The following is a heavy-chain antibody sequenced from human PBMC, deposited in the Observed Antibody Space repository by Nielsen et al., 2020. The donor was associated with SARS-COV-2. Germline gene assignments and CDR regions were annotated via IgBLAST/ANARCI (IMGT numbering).Heavy chain of an antibody. CDR1: GFTFSRFA. Sequence: GGSLRLSCAASGFTFSRFAMNWVRQAPGKGLEWVSYISSSSSLIYYADSVKGRVTISRDDAKNSLYLQMNSLRDEDTAVYYCASASAHVWGPGTMVTVSS. CDR2: ISSSSSLI. V-gene: IGHV3-48*02. CDR3: ASASAHV. D-gene: IGHD3-16*01. J-gene: IGHJ3*01.